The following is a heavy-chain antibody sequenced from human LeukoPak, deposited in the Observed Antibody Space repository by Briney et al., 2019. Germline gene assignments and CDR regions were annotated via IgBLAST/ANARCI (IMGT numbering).Heavy chain of an antibody. CDR3: VRQAVSGDSGIAY. Sequence: PGGSLRLSCAASRFTFSTYWMHWVRQAPGKGLEWVSRINPDGSSSNYADSVKGRFTMSRDNAKSMVYLQMDGLRAEDTAVFSCVRQAVSGDSGIAYWGRGVPVTVSS. CDR1: RFTFSTYW. J-gene: IGHJ4*02. D-gene: IGHD4-17*01. V-gene: IGHV3-74*01. CDR2: INPDGSSS.